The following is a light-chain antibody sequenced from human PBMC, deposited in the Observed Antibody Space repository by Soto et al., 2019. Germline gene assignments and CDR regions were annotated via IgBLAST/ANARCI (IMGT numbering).Light chain of an antibody. CDR2: DAS. CDR3: HQRSNWPPS. J-gene: IGKJ3*01. Sequence: EIVLTQSPGTLSLSPGESATLSCRASQSVGRNYLAWFQHKPDQAPRLLIYDASNRATGVPDRFSGSGSGTDFTLSVTRLEPEDFAIYYCHQRSNWPPSFGPGTTVDI. CDR1: QSVGRNY. V-gene: IGKV3D-20*02.